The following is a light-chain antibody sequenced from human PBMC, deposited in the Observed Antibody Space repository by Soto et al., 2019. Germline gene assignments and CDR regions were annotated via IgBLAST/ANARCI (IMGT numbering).Light chain of an antibody. Sequence: EIVMTQSPATLSVSPGERATLSCRASQSVSSDLAWYQQKPGQAPRLLIYGASTMVTGIPARFSGSGSGTEFTLTISSLQSEDFAVYYCQQYNNWPPYTFGQGTKLEI. V-gene: IGKV3-15*01. CDR3: QQYNNWPPYT. CDR2: GAS. CDR1: QSVSSD. J-gene: IGKJ2*01.